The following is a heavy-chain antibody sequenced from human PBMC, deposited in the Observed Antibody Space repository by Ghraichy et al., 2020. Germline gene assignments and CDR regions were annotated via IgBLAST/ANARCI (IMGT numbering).Heavy chain of an antibody. CDR3: ARDRNYYDSSGYNPHYYYGMDV. V-gene: IGHV3-30*01. J-gene: IGHJ6*02. D-gene: IGHD3-22*01. CDR1: GFTFSSYA. CDR2: ISYDGSNK. Sequence: GGSLRLSCAASGFTFSSYAMHWVRQAPGKGLEWVAVISYDGSNKYYADSVKGRFTISRDNSKNTLYLQMNSLRAEDTAVYYCARDRNYYDSSGYNPHYYYGMDVWGQGTTVTVSS.